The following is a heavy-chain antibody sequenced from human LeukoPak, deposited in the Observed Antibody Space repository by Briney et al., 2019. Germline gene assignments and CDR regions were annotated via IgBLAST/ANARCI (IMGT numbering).Heavy chain of an antibody. J-gene: IGHJ3*02. Sequence: PSETLSLTCTVSGGSITSYYWSWIRQAPGKGLEGIGYIYYSVSTNYNPSLKSRVTISVDTSKKQFSLKLSSVTAADTAVYYCARVGSSWAFDIWGQGTMVTVSS. CDR2: IYYSVST. CDR3: ARVGSSWAFDI. V-gene: IGHV4-59*01. CDR1: GGSITSYY. D-gene: IGHD6-13*01.